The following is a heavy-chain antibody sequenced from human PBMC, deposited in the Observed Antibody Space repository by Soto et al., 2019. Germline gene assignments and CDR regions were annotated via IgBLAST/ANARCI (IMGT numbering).Heavy chain of an antibody. CDR1: GGSISSGGYY. Sequence: QVQLQESGPGLVKPSQTLSLTCTVSGGSISSGGYYWSWIRQHPGKGLEWIGYIYYSGSSYYNPSLKSRVIISVDTSKNQFSLKLSSVTAADTAVYYCARENQIDYGDQPRYGFDPWGQGTLVTVSS. D-gene: IGHD4-17*01. CDR3: ARENQIDYGDQPRYGFDP. CDR2: IYYSGSS. J-gene: IGHJ5*02. V-gene: IGHV4-31*03.